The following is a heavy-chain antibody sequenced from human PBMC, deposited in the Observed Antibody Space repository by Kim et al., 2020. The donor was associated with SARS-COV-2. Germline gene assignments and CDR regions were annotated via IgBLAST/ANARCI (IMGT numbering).Heavy chain of an antibody. Sequence: ASVKVSCKASGYKFTDYMIHWVRQAPGQGLEWMGRVNPNICDGRSAEMFQGRISMTRDTSTNTVYMELSGLTLDDSAMYYCARDSAGLDTWGPGTQVTVS. CDR2: VNPNICDG. D-gene: IGHD1-26*01. CDR3: ARDSAGLDT. J-gene: IGHJ5*02. CDR1: GYKFTDYM. V-gene: IGHV1-2*06.